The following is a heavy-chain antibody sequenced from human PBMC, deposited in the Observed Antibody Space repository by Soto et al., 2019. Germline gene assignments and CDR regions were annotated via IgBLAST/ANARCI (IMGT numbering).Heavy chain of an antibody. CDR1: GFTFDDYA. Sequence: GGSLRLSCAASGFTFDDYAMHWVRQAPGKGLEWVSGISWNSGSIGYADSVKGRFTISRDNAKNSLYLQMNSLRAEDTALYYCAGSYYPLRYFDYWGQGTLVTVSS. V-gene: IGHV3-9*01. D-gene: IGHD1-26*01. CDR2: ISWNSGSI. J-gene: IGHJ4*02. CDR3: AGSYYPLRYFDY.